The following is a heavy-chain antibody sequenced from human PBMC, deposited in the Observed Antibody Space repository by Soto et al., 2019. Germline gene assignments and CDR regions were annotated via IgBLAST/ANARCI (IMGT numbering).Heavy chain of an antibody. CDR2: INSDGSST. V-gene: IGHV3-74*01. D-gene: IGHD2-2*01. Sequence: PGGSLRLSCAASGFTFSSYWMHWVRQAPGKGLVWVSRINSDGSSTSYADSVKGRFTISRDNAKNTLYLQMNSLRAEDTAVYYCARSHLSVVVPAAIDYWGQGTLVTVSS. CDR1: GFTFSSYW. CDR3: ARSHLSVVVPAAIDY. J-gene: IGHJ4*02.